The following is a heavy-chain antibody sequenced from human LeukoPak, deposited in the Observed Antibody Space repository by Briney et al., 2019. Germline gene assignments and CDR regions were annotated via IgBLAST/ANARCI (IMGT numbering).Heavy chain of an antibody. D-gene: IGHD2-8*01. CDR1: GFTFSNYD. V-gene: IGHV3-33*01. CDR3: ARDPGGVVYFDY. J-gene: IGHJ4*02. Sequence: PGRSLRLSCAVSGFTFSNYDMHWVRQAPGKGLEWVAVIWYDGSNKYYADSVKGRFTISRDNSKNTLCLQMNTLRAEDTAVYYCARDPGGVVYFDYWGQGTLVTVSS. CDR2: IWYDGSNK.